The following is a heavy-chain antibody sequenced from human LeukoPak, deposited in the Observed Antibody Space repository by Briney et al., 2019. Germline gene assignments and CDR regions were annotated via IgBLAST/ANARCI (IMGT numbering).Heavy chain of an antibody. CDR3: ARASYYYDSSGYSY. CDR2: INHSGST. D-gene: IGHD3-22*01. V-gene: IGHV4-34*01. CDR1: GGSFSGYY. J-gene: IGHJ4*02. Sequence: PSETLPLTCAVYGGSFSGYYWSWIRQPPGKGLEWIGEINHSGSTNYNPSLKSRVTISVDTSKNQFSLKLSSVTAADTAVYYCARASYYYDSSGYSYWGQGTLVTVSS.